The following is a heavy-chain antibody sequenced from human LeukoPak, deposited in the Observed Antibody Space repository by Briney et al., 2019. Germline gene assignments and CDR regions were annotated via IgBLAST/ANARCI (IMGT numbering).Heavy chain of an antibody. CDR3: AREGIPSRYFDY. V-gene: IGHV1-46*01. CDR1: GYTFTSYY. J-gene: IGHJ4*02. CDR2: INPSGGST. Sequence: GASVKVSCKASGYTFTSYYMHWVRQAPGQGLECMGIINPSGGSTSYAQKFQGRVTMTRDTATSTVYMELSSLRSEDTAVYYCAREGIPSRYFDYWGQGTPVTVSS. D-gene: IGHD5-18*01.